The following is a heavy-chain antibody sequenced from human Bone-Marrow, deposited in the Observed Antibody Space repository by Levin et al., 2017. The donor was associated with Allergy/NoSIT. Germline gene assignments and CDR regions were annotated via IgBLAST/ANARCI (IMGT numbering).Heavy chain of an antibody. J-gene: IGHJ6*02. CDR3: ARGQKAGDPLWLADAREDYYGMDV. D-gene: IGHD3-16*01. Sequence: ASVKVSCRASGYTFIDFGISWVRQAPGQGLEWMGWISAYTGNTDYTQKFQGRVTMTTDTSTSTAYMELRGLRSDDTAVYYCARGQKAGDPLWLADAREDYYGMDVWGQGTTVTVSS. CDR1: GYTFIDFG. CDR2: ISAYTGNT. V-gene: IGHV1-18*01.